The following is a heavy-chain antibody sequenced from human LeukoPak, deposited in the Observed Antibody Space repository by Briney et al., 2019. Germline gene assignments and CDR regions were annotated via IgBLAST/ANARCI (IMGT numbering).Heavy chain of an antibody. CDR1: GGSISSGNW. J-gene: IGHJ4*02. CDR3: ARARDIVVSSNIYYFDY. V-gene: IGHV4-4*02. Sequence: SETLSLTCAVSGGSISSGNWWSWVRQPPGKGLEWIGFIYYSGSTYHNPSLKSRVSISVDTSKNQFSLKLSSVTAADTAVYYCARARDIVVSSNIYYFDYWGQGTLVTVSS. D-gene: IGHD2-2*01. CDR2: IYYSGST.